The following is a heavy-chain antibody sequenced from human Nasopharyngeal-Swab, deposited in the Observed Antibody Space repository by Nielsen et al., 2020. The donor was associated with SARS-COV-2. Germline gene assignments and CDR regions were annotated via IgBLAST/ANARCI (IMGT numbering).Heavy chain of an antibody. CDR2: IYYSGST. V-gene: IGHV4-30-4*01. CDR3: ARVYYYYHYMDV. CDR1: GGSISSGDYY. J-gene: IGHJ6*03. Sequence: SETLSLTCTVSGGSISSGDYYWSWIRQPPGKGLEWIGYIYYSGSTYYNPSLKSRVTISVDTSKNQFSLKLSSVTAADMAVYYCARVYYYYHYMDVWGKGTTVTVSS.